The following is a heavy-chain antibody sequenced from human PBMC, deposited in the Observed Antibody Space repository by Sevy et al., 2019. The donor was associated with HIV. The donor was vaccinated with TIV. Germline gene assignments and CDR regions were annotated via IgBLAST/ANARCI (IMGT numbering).Heavy chain of an antibody. V-gene: IGHV1-69*13. CDR1: GGTFSSYA. D-gene: IGHD3-22*01. CDR3: ARDQIYYDSRGYYEDSDAFDI. J-gene: IGHJ3*02. CDR2: IIPIFGTA. Sequence: SVKVSCKASGGTFSSYAISWVRQAPGQGLEWMGGIIPIFGTANYAQKFQGRVTITADESTSTAYMELSSLRSEDTAVYYCARDQIYYDSRGYYEDSDAFDIWGQGTMVTVSS.